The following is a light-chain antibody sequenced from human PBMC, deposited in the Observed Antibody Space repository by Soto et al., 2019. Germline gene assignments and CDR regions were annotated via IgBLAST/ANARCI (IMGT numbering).Light chain of an antibody. CDR3: QQLNYYST. CDR1: QGIGSF. Sequence: DIQLTQSPSFLSASVGDRVTITCRASQGIGSFLAWYQQKPGQAPKLLIYAASTLHSGVPSRFSGSGSGTDFTLTISSLQPEDFATYYCQQLNYYSTFSQGTRLEIQ. J-gene: IGKJ5*01. CDR2: AAS. V-gene: IGKV1-9*01.